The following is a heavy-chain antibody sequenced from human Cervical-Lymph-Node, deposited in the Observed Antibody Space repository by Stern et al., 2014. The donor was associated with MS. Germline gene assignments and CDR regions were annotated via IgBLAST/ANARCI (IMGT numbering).Heavy chain of an antibody. D-gene: IGHD1-26*01. CDR3: AKDLREVERYYYYGMDV. Sequence: QVQLVESGGGVVQPGRSLRVSCAASGFTFNNHGMHWVRQAPGKGLEWVAVISYDGNIKSYADSVKGRFTISRDNSKNTLYLQMNSLRAEDTAVYYCAKDLREVERYYYYGMDVWGQGTTVTVSS. J-gene: IGHJ6*02. CDR2: ISYDGNIK. CDR1: GFTFNNHG. V-gene: IGHV3-30*18.